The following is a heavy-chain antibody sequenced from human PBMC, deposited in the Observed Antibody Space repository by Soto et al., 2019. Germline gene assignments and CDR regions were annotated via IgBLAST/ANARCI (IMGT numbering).Heavy chain of an antibody. D-gene: IGHD3-22*01. V-gene: IGHV1-3*01. CDR1: GYTFTTYA. CDR2: INAGNGNT. CDR3: AREDSSGSFDY. Sequence: ASVKVSCEASGYTFTTYAMHWVRQAPGQRLEWMGWINAGNGNTKYSQKFQGRVTITRDTSASTAYMEVSSLGPEDTAVYYCAREDSSGSFDYWGQGTLVTVSS. J-gene: IGHJ4*02.